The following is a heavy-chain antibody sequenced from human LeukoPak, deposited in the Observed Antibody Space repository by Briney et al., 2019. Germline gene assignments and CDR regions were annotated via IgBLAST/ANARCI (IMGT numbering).Heavy chain of an antibody. CDR2: ISGSGDST. J-gene: IGHJ4*02. Sequence: HPGGSLRLSCAASGFTFSNYAMSWVRQAPGKGLEWVSVISGSGDSTSYTDSVKGRFTVSRDNSKNTLYLQMDGLRAEDTAVYYCAKDRGMIVVVILDYWGQGTLVTVSS. D-gene: IGHD3-22*01. V-gene: IGHV3-23*01. CDR3: AKDRGMIVVVILDY. CDR1: GFTFSNYA.